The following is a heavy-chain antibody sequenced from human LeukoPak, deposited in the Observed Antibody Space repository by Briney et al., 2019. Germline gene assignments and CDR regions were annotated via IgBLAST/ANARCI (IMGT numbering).Heavy chain of an antibody. V-gene: IGHV3-64*02. CDR2: ISSNGGST. CDR3: ARESYITGVFDY. CDR1: GFTFSSYA. J-gene: IGHJ4*02. Sequence: GGSLRLSCAAFGFTFSSYAMHWVRQAPGKGLEYVSAISSNGGSTYYADSVKGRFTISRDNSKNTLYLQMGSLRAEDMAVYYCARESYITGVFDYWGQGTLVTVSS. D-gene: IGHD7-27*01.